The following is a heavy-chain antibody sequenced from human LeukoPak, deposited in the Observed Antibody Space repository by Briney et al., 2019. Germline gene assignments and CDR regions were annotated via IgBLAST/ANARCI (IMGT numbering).Heavy chain of an antibody. Sequence: SETLSLTCTVSGGSISSYYWSWIRQPPGKGLEWIGYIYYSGSTNYNPSLKSRVTISVDTSKNQFSLKLSSVTAADTAVHYCARDEYSSSSGEGWFDPWGQGTLVTVSS. CDR1: GGSISSYY. J-gene: IGHJ5*02. D-gene: IGHD6-6*01. CDR2: IYYSGST. CDR3: ARDEYSSSSGEGWFDP. V-gene: IGHV4-59*01.